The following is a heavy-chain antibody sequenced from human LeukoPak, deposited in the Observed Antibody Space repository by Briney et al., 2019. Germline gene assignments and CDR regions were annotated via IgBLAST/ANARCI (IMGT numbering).Heavy chain of an antibody. J-gene: IGHJ4*02. D-gene: IGHD6-19*01. CDR1: GFTFSSYA. V-gene: IGHV3-23*01. CDR3: AKDGSIAVAGTLGY. CDR2: ISGSGGST. Sequence: GGSLRLSCAASGFTFSSYAMSWVHQAPGKGLEWVSAISGSGGSTYYADSVKSRFTISRDNSKNTLYLQMNSLRAEDTAVYYCAKDGSIAVAGTLGYWGQGTLVTVSS.